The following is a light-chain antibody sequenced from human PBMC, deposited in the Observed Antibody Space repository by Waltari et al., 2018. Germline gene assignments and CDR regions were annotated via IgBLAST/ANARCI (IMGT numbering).Light chain of an antibody. V-gene: IGLV2-23*02. CDR1: SSDVRGDNL. Sequence: QSALTQFASVSGSPGQSITISCTRTSSDVRGDNLVSWSQHHPGRAPTPIIYDVTKRPSGVSNRFSGSKSGNTASLTISGLQAEDEADYYCCSFAGSISVFTVFGTGTTVTVL. CDR2: DVT. J-gene: IGLJ1*01. CDR3: CSFAGSISVFTV.